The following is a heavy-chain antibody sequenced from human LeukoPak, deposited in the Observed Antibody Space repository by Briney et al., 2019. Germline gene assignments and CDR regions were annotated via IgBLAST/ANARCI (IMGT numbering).Heavy chain of an antibody. CDR2: MNPNSGNT. V-gene: IGHV1-8*01. CDR3: ARVRGGYYDILTGYLRPNWFDP. D-gene: IGHD3-9*01. J-gene: IGHJ5*02. CDR1: GYTFTSYD. Sequence: ASVKVSCKASGYTFTSYDINWVRQATGQGLEWMGWMNPNSGNTGYAQKFQGRVTMTRNTSISTAYMELSSLRSEDTAVYYCARVRGGYYDILTGYLRPNWFDPWGQGTPVTVSS.